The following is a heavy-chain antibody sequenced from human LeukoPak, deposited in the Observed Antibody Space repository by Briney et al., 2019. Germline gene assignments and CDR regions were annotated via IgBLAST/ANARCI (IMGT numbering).Heavy chain of an antibody. J-gene: IGHJ5*02. CDR2: IIPTFGTA. V-gene: IGHV1-69*13. CDR1: GGTFSSYA. CDR3: ARGLGGPVRYGSGSYGRWFDP. D-gene: IGHD3-10*01. Sequence: ASVKVSCKASGGTFSSYAISWVRQAPGQGFEWMGGIIPTFGTANCAQKFQGRVTITADESTSTAYMELSSLRSEDTAVYYCARGLGGPVRYGSGSYGRWFDPWGQGTLVTVSS.